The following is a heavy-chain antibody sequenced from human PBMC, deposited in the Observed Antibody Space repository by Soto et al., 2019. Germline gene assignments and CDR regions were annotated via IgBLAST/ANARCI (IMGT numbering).Heavy chain of an antibody. J-gene: IGHJ3*02. D-gene: IGHD3-10*01. CDR3: ARWPTMRAGGTRGAFDI. CDR1: GGYISGGYYS. V-gene: IGHV4-30-4*07. Sequence: TLSLTCAVSGGYISGGYYSWSWIRQPPGKGLEWIGFIYYSGSTYYNPSLKSRVTISVATTKNQFSLKLSSVTAADTAVYYCARWPTMRAGGTRGAFDIWGQGKMVTVPS. CDR2: IYYSGST.